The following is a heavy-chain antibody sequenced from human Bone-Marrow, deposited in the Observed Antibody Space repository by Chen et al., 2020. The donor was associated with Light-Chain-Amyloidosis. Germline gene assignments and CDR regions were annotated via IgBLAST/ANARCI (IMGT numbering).Heavy chain of an antibody. Sequence: VQLLESGGGLVQPGGSLRLSCAASGFSFSDHYMDWVRQAPEKGPEWVARIRNKARGYTTEYAASVRGRSTISRDDSKNSLYLQMNSLKTEDTAVYYCVRGDYGNFEFGMDVWGQGTTVTVSS. CDR1: GFSFSDHY. D-gene: IGHD4-17*01. CDR3: VRGDYGNFEFGMDV. CDR2: IRNKARGYTT. V-gene: IGHV3-72*01. J-gene: IGHJ6*02.